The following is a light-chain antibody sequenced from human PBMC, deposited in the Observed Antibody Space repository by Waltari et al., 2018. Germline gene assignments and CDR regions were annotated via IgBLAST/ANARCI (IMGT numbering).Light chain of an antibody. Sequence: EIVLTQSPGTLSLSAGERATLSCKASQTLNSNYLAWYQQKPGQSPRLLIFGASRRVTGIPDRFSGSVSGTDFTLTISRLETEDSALYSCQQYGSSPYSVGQGARVEIK. CDR1: QTLNSNY. V-gene: IGKV3-20*01. CDR3: QQYGSSPYS. CDR2: GAS. J-gene: IGKJ2*01.